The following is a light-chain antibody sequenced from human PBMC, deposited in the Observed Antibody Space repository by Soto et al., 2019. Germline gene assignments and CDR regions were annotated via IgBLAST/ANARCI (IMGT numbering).Light chain of an antibody. CDR2: DAS. CDR1: QYITIY. Sequence: VVLKQSPATLSLSQEERATLSCRASQYITIYLAWYQQKPGQAPRLLIYDASNRATGIPARFSGSGSGTDFTLTISSLEPDDFAVYYCQQRADWPITFGQGTRLAIK. V-gene: IGKV3-11*01. CDR3: QQRADWPIT. J-gene: IGKJ5*01.